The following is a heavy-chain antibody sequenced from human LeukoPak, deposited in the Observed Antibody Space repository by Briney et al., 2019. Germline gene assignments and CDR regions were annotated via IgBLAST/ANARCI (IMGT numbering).Heavy chain of an antibody. J-gene: IGHJ6*03. CDR2: IYYSGST. Sequence: SETLSLTCTVSGGSISSYYWSWIRQPPGKGLEWIGYIYYSGSTNYNPSLKSRVTISVDTSKNQFSLKLSSVTAADTAVYYCARDQGDATFDYYYYMDVWGKGTTVTVSS. D-gene: IGHD2/OR15-2a*01. V-gene: IGHV4-59*01. CDR3: ARDQGDATFDYYYYMDV. CDR1: GGSISSYY.